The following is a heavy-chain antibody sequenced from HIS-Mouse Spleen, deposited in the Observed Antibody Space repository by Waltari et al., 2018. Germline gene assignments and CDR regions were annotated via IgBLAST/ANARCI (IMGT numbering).Heavy chain of an antibody. D-gene: IGHD6-13*01. Sequence: SYSMNWVRQAPGKGLEWVSSISSSSSYIYYADSVKGRFTISRDNAKNSLYLQMNSLRAEDTAVYYCARAGIAAAYYFDYWGQGTLVTVSS. CDR3: ARAGIAAAYYFDY. J-gene: IGHJ4*02. V-gene: IGHV3-21*01. CDR2: ISSSSSYI. CDR1: SYS.